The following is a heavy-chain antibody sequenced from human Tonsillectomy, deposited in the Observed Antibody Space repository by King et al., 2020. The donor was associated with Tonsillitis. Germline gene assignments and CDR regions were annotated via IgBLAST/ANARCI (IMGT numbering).Heavy chain of an antibody. D-gene: IGHD3-10*01. CDR2: INYDGSTT. CDR1: GFILITYW. CDR3: ARGGASGTYHFDY. Sequence: VQLVESGGDLVQPGGSLRLSCAASGFILITYWMHWVRQAPGKGLVWVSRINYDGSTTTYADSVKGRFTISRDNAKNTLYLQMNSLRAEDTAVYYCARGGASGTYHFDYWGQGTLVTVSS. J-gene: IGHJ4*02. V-gene: IGHV3-74*01.